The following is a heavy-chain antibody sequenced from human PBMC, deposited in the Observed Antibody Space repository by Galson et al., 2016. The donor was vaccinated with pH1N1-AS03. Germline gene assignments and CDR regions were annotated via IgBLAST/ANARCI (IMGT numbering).Heavy chain of an antibody. J-gene: IGHJ4*02. D-gene: IGHD4-17*01. CDR3: ARAHYNADYVPDF. Sequence: SVKASCKASGYSFPTYSFNWVRQAPGQGLEWLGWISAYSGDTHYARKFQGRVTLTTDTSTSTAYMELRSLTSDDTAVYYCARAHYNADYVPDFWGQGTLVTVS. CDR2: ISAYSGDT. V-gene: IGHV1-18*04. CDR1: GYSFPTYS.